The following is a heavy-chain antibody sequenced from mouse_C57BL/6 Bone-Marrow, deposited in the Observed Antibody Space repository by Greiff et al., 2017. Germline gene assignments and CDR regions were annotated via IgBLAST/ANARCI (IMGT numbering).Heavy chain of an antibody. CDR2: IDPEAGEN. D-gene: IGHD2-12*01. CDR3: ALRRGV. CDR1: GFNIKDYY. J-gene: IGHJ1*03. V-gene: IGHV14-2*01. Sequence: EVQLQQSGAELVTPGASVKLSCPASGFNIKDYYMHWVKQRTEPGLEWLGRIDPEAGENQYAPKFQGKATITADTSSNTAYLQLSSLTSEDTAVYYCALRRGVWGTGTTVTVSS.